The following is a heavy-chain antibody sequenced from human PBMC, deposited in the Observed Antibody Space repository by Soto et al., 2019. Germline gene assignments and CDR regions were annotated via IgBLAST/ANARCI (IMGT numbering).Heavy chain of an antibody. CDR3: ARGQRFSDWFDP. D-gene: IGHD3-3*02. J-gene: IGHJ5*02. CDR1: VGHISDYY. Sequence: KPSETLSLTRSVSVGHISDYYWTWIRQPAGKGLEWIWRIYSSVNTKYNPSLQSRVTMLLDPSNNQFSLRLTSVTAADTAVYYCARGQRFSDWFDPWCQGTLVTVSS. V-gene: IGHV4-4*07. CDR2: IYSSVNT.